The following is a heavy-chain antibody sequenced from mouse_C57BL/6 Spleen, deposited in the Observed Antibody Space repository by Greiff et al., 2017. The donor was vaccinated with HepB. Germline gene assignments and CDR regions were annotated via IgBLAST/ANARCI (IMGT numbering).Heavy chain of an antibody. CDR1: GYTFTSYW. J-gene: IGHJ2*01. V-gene: IGHV1-52*01. CDR3: ARSLYYDCDEGFDY. D-gene: IGHD2-4*01. CDR2: IDPSDSET. Sequence: VQLQQPGAELVRPGSSVKLSCKASGYTFTSYWMHWVKQRPIQGLEWIGNIDPSDSETHYNQKFKDKATLTVDKSSSTAYMQLSSLTAEDSAVYDGARSLYYDCDEGFDYWGQGTTLTVSS.